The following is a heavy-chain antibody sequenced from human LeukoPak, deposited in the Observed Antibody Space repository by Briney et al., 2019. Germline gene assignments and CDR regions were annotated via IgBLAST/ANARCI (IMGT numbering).Heavy chain of an antibody. CDR1: GFTFGDYA. V-gene: IGHV3-49*04. J-gene: IGHJ4*02. CDR3: TRDLTSFDY. D-gene: IGHD1-14*01. Sequence: GGSLRLSCTASGFTFGDYAMSWVRQAPGKGLEWVGFIRSKAYGGTTEYAASVKGRFTISRDDSKSIAYLQMNRLKTEDTAVYYCTRDLTSFDYWGQGTLVTVSS. CDR2: IRSKAYGGTT.